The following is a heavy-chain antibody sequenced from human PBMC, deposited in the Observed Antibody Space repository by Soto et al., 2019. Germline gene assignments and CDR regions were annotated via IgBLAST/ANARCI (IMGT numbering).Heavy chain of an antibody. Sequence: QVQLQESGQGLVKPSQTLSLTCTVSGGSISSGGYYWSWIRPHPGKGLEWIGYIYYSGSTFYNLSLRSPVTKSEDTAKSQFSLKLGSVTCVATAVYCCARDTHSGYDSSGYYYTGAFDTWGQGTMVTVSS. J-gene: IGHJ3*02. CDR1: GGSISSGGYY. V-gene: IGHV4-31*01. CDR2: IYYSGST. D-gene: IGHD3-22*01. CDR3: ARDTHSGYDSSGYYYTGAFDT.